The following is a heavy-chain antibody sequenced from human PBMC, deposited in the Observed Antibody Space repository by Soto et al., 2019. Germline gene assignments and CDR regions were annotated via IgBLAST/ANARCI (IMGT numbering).Heavy chain of an antibody. V-gene: IGHV4-4*07. CDR2: IYSDGTT. D-gene: IGHD2-2*01. CDR3: SRVDCSNTNCRTRGMDV. Sequence: QVHLQESGPGLVKPSETLSLICTVSGGSITSYYWSWVRQPVGKGLEWVGRIYSDGTTNYSPSLNSRVTMSLDTSKNQFSLWLSSVTAADAAIYDCSRVDCSNTNCRTRGMDVWGQGTTVTVSS. CDR1: GGSITSYY. J-gene: IGHJ6*02.